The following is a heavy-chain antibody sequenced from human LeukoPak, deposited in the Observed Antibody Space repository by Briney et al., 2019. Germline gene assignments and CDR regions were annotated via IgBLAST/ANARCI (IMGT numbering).Heavy chain of an antibody. V-gene: IGHV3-53*01. D-gene: IGHD2-2*02. CDR2: IYSGGST. CDR1: GFSVSDHY. Sequence: GESLRLSCAASGFSVSDHYMSWIRQAPGRGLEWVSTIYSGGSTYYVDSVKGRFTFSRDSSQNTLYLHMNSLRADDTAVYYCARARYLTFDYWGQGSLVAVSS. CDR3: ARARYLTFDY. J-gene: IGHJ4*02.